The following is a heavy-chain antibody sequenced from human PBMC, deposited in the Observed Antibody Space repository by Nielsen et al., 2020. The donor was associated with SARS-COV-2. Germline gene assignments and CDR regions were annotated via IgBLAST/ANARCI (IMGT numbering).Heavy chain of an antibody. CDR3: AKAVRKRVAADVPYSFGLDV. J-gene: IGHJ6*02. CDR1: GFTFSNYA. V-gene: IGHV3-23*01. D-gene: IGHD6-13*01. Sequence: GGSLRLSCAASGFTFSNYAISWVRQAPGKGLEWVSAFGGSGDRTYYADSVKDRFTISRDNSKNTLYLQMNSLRADDTAVFYCAKAVRKRVAADVPYSFGLDVWGPGTTVTVSS. CDR2: FGGSGDRT.